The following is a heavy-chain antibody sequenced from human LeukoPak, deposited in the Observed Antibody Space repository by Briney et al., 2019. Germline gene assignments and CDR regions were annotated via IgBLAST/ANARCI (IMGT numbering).Heavy chain of an antibody. V-gene: IGHV3-7*01. J-gene: IGHJ4*02. CDR1: GFIFSRYW. CDR3: ARDLAVAGYD. Sequence: GGSLRLSCAASGFIFSRYWMSWVRQTPGKGLEWVANIKQDGSEIYYVDSVKGRFTISRDNAKNSLYLQMNSLRVEDTAVYYWARDLAVAGYDWGQGTLVIVSS. D-gene: IGHD6-19*01. CDR2: IKQDGSEI.